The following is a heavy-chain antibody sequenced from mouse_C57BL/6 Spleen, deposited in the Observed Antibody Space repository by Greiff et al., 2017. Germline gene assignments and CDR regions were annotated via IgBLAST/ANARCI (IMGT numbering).Heavy chain of an antibody. Sequence: QVHVKQSGAELARPGASVKLSCKASGYTFTSYGISWVKQRTGQGLEWIGEIYPRSGNTYYNEKFKGKATLTADKSSSTAYMELRSLTSEDSAVYFCHPPYGGDYFDYWGQGTTLTVSS. J-gene: IGHJ2*01. D-gene: IGHD1-1*02. CDR2: IYPRSGNT. CDR1: GYTFTSYG. CDR3: HPPYGGDYFDY. V-gene: IGHV1-81*01.